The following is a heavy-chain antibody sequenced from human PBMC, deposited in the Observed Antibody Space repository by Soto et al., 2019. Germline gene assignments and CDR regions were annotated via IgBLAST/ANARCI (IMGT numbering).Heavy chain of an antibody. Sequence: VASVKVSCKASGYTFTGYYMHWVRQAPGQGLEWMGWINPNSGGTNYAQKFQGRVTMTRDTSISTAYMELSRLRSDDTAVYYCARDSTFYGSGWFDPWGQGTLVTVSS. CDR2: INPNSGGT. D-gene: IGHD3-10*01. CDR3: ARDSTFYGSGWFDP. J-gene: IGHJ5*02. V-gene: IGHV1-2*02. CDR1: GYTFTGYY.